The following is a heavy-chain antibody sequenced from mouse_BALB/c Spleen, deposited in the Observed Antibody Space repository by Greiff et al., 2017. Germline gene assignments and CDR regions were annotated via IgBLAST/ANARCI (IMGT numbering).Heavy chain of an antibody. Sequence: EVMLVESGGGLVQPGGSLKLSCAASGFTFSSYTMSWVRQTPEKRLEWVAYISNGGGSTYYPDTVKGRFTISRDNAKNTLYLQMSSLKSEDTAMYYCARSKDYFDYWGQGTTLTVSS. CDR1: GFTFSSYT. CDR3: ARSKDYFDY. J-gene: IGHJ2*01. V-gene: IGHV5-12-2*01. CDR2: ISNGGGST.